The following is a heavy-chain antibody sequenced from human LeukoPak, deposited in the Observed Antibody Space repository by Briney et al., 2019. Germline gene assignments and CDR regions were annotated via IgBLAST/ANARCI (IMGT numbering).Heavy chain of an antibody. CDR3: ARSSNTKGFDY. Sequence: FPGISCAAPGFTLYYFAIHRGPQAPREGPGGVSGISWNSGSIGYADSVKGRFTISRDNAKNSLYLQMNSLRAEDTALYYCARSSNTKGFDYWGQGTLVTVSS. CDR1: GFTLYYFA. J-gene: IGHJ4*02. CDR2: ISWNSGSI. D-gene: IGHD1-26*01. V-gene: IGHV3-9*01.